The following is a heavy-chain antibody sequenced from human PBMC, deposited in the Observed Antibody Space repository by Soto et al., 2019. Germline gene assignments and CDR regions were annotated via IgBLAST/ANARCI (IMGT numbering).Heavy chain of an antibody. D-gene: IGHD3-3*01. Sequence: GASVKVSCKASGYTFTSYDINWVRQATGQGLEWMGWMNPNSGNTGYAQKFQGRVTMTRNTSISTAYMELSSLRSEDTAVYYCARGLSYYDFWSGYYPEPYYMDVWGKGTTVTVSS. V-gene: IGHV1-8*01. CDR2: MNPNSGNT. J-gene: IGHJ6*03. CDR1: GYTFTSYD. CDR3: ARGLSYYDFWSGYYPEPYYMDV.